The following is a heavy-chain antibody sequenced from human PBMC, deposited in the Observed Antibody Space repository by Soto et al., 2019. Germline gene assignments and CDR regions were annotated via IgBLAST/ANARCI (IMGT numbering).Heavy chain of an antibody. D-gene: IGHD5-12*01. CDR2: INSTGGIK. CDR1: GFTFSDYF. Sequence: GGSLRLSCAASGFTFSDYFMTWIRQAPGKGLEWVSYINSTGGIKFYADSVKGRFTISRDNAKNSLYLQMNSLRAEDTAVYYCARRRRDGYKGAFDIRGQGTMVTVSS. V-gene: IGHV3-11*01. J-gene: IGHJ3*02. CDR3: ARRRRDGYKGAFDI.